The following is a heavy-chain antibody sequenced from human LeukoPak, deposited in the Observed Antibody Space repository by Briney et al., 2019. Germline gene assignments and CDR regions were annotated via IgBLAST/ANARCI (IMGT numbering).Heavy chain of an antibody. V-gene: IGHV3-49*02. CDR1: GFTFKSHH. CDR2: IRSKAYGGTT. Sequence: PGGSLRLSCAASGFTFKSHHMSWVRQAPGKGLEWVGFIRSKAYGGTTEYAASVKGRFTISRDDSKSIAYLQMNSLKTEDTAVYYCTRAKGYCSGGSCYSAGHYFDYWGQGTLVTVSS. D-gene: IGHD2-15*01. CDR3: TRAKGYCSGGSCYSAGHYFDY. J-gene: IGHJ4*02.